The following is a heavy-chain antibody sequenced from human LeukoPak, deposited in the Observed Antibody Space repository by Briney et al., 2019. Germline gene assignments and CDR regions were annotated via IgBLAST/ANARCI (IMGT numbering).Heavy chain of an antibody. CDR2: INPDGSTT. J-gene: IGHJ3*01. CDR1: GFTFSTYW. V-gene: IGHV3-74*01. D-gene: IGHD1-26*01. Sequence: GGSLRLSCAGSGFTFSTYWMHWVRQAPGKGLVWVSRINPDGSTTDYPDSVRGRFTIYRDNSKNTLYLQMNSLRVEDTAVYYCARGGRAGWSGTYEDSFDVWGQGTMVTVSS. CDR3: ARGGRAGWSGTYEDSFDV.